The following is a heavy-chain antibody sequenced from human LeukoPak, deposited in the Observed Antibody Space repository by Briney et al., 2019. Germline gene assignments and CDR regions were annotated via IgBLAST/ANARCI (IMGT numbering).Heavy chain of an antibody. V-gene: IGHV4-39*01. D-gene: IGHD3-10*01. J-gene: IGHJ5*02. CDR3: ARAWFGELLPNWFDP. CDR2: IYYSGST. CDR1: GGSISSSSYY. Sequence: SETLSLTCTVSGGSISSSSYYWGWIRQPPGKGLEWIGSIYYSGSTYYNPSLKSRVTISVDTSKNQFSLKLSSVTAADTAVYYCARAWFGELLPNWFDPWGQGTLVTVSS.